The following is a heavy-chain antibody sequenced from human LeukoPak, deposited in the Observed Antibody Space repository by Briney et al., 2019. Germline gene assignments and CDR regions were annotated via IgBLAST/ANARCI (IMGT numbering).Heavy chain of an antibody. J-gene: IGHJ4*02. CDR1: GFSLSTTGMC. V-gene: IGHV2-70*11. CDR2: IDWDDDK. D-gene: IGHD5-24*01. CDR3: ARSRRRDGFIDY. Sequence: SGPALVKPTQTLTLTCTISGFSLSTTGMCVSWIRQPPGKARELLARIDWDDDKYYNTSLRTRLTISKDTSKNQVVVTVTNMDPVDTATYYCARSRRRDGFIDYWGQGNLVTVSS.